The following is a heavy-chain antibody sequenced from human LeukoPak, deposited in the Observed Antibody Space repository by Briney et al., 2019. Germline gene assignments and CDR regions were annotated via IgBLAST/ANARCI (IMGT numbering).Heavy chain of an antibody. CDR2: ISYDGSNK. V-gene: IGHV3-30-3*01. J-gene: IGHJ4*02. CDR3: ASGIVGATDY. CDR1: GFTFSSYT. D-gene: IGHD1-26*01. Sequence: GGSLRLSCAASGFTFSSYTIHWVRQAPGKGLEWVAVISYDGSNKYYADSVKGRFTISRDNSKNTLYLQMNSLRAEDTAVYYCASGIVGATDYWGQGTLVTVSS.